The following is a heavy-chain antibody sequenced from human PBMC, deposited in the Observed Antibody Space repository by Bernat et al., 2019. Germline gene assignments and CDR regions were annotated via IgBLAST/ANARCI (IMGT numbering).Heavy chain of an antibody. CDR3: ARRSVVVPYYFDY. V-gene: IGHV3-48*03. J-gene: IGHJ4*02. Sequence: EVQLVESGGGLVQPGGSLRLSCAASGFIFRNYEMNWVRQAPGKGLEWVSYISSSVNVMYYADSVKGRFTISRDNSKSSLYLQMNSLRAEDTAVYYCARRSVVVPYYFDYWGQGTLVTVSS. CDR1: GFIFRNYE. D-gene: IGHD2-2*01. CDR2: ISSSVNVM.